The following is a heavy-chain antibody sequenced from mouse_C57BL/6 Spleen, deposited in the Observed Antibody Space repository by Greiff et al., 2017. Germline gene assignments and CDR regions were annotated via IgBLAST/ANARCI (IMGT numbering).Heavy chain of an antibody. CDR2: IYPGDGDT. V-gene: IGHV1-82*01. J-gene: IGHJ4*01. CDR1: GYAFSSSW. CDR3: ARGDYYGNYEDAMDY. Sequence: QVQLKESGPELVKPGASVTISCKASGYAFSSSWMNWVKQRPGKGLEWIGRIYPGDGDTNYNGKFKGKATLTADKSSSTAYMQLSSLTSEDSAVYCCARGDYYGNYEDAMDYWGQGTSVTVSS. D-gene: IGHD2-1*01.